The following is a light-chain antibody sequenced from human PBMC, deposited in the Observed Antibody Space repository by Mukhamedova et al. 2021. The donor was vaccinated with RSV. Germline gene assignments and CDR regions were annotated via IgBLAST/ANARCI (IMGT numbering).Light chain of an antibody. V-gene: IGKV1-9*01. CDR3: QQVHREPPWT. J-gene: IGKJ1*01. CDR2: GAS. CDR1: QGIRSY. Sequence: VTITCRASQGIRSYLAWYQQKPGKAPSLLIYGASILQSGVPSRFSGSGFGTEFTLTINSLQPEDFAIYYCQQVHREPPWTFGQG.